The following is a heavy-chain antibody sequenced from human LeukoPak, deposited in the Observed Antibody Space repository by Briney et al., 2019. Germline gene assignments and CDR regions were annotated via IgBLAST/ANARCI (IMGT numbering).Heavy chain of an antibody. CDR3: AREQTTSRYYDFWSGYYRGGYYYYGMDV. D-gene: IGHD3-3*01. Sequence: GASVKVSCKTSGYTFTNYAMNWVRQAPGQGLEWMGWINTNTGNPTYAQGFTGRFVFSLDTSVSTAYLQISSLKAEDTAVYYCAREQTTSRYYDFWSGYYRGGYYYYGMDVWGQGTTVTVSS. CDR1: GYTFTNYA. CDR2: INTNTGNP. J-gene: IGHJ6*02. V-gene: IGHV7-4-1*02.